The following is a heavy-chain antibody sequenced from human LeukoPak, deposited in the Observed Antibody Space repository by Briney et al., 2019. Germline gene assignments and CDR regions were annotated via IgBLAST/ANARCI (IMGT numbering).Heavy chain of an antibody. CDR1: GFTFSSYS. CDR3: ARDRGYSGYEIPFDY. J-gene: IGHJ4*02. CDR2: ISSSSSYI. Sequence: GGSLRLSCAASGFTFSSYSMNWVRQAPGKGLEWVSSISSSSSYIYYADSVKGRFTISRGNAKNSLYLQMNSLRAEDTAVYYCARDRGYSGYEIPFDYWGQGTLVTVSS. V-gene: IGHV3-21*01. D-gene: IGHD5-12*01.